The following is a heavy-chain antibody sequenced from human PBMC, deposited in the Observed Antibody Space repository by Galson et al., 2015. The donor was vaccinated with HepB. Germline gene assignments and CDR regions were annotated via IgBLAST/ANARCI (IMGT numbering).Heavy chain of an antibody. CDR3: AREERRGASYYLDP. V-gene: IGHV3-30*14. CDR1: GFMFDTYA. Sequence: SLRLSCAASGFMFDTYAMHWVRQAPGKGLEWVAIISYDESQKYYADSVKGRFTISRDNSKNTLFLHMKNLRLDDTAVYYCAREERRGASYYLDPWGQGTLVTVSA. CDR2: ISYDESQK. D-gene: IGHD1-26*01. J-gene: IGHJ5*02.